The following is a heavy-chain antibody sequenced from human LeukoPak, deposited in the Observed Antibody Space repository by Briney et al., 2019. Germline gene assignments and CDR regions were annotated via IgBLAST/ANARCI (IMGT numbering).Heavy chain of an antibody. Sequence: PGGSLRLSCVASGFASSSYAMHWVRQAPGKGLEWVAFIRYVGTNRLYAGSLQGRFTISRDNSQNTLFLEMDSLRPEDTGVYYCAKTSLGQCTSPYCYPFMDVWGNGTTVAVSS. D-gene: IGHD2-8*01. V-gene: IGHV3-30*02. CDR2: IRYVGTNR. CDR3: AKTSLGQCTSPYCYPFMDV. CDR1: GFASSSYA. J-gene: IGHJ6*03.